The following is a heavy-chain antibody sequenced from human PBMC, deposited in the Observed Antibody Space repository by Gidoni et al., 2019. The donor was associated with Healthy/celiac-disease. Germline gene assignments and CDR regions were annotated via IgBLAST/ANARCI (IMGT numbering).Heavy chain of an antibody. CDR3: VKPYSPRGCRGLGLSQFDY. D-gene: IGHD4-4*01. V-gene: IGHV3-64D*06. Sequence: EVQLVESGGGLVQPAGSLRLSCSAYGFTFSSYAMHWVRQAPGKGLEYVSAISSNGGSTYYADSVKGRFTISRDNSKNTLYLQMSSLRAEDTALYYCVKPYSPRGCRGLGLSQFDYWGQGTLVTVSS. CDR1: GFTFSSYA. J-gene: IGHJ4*02. CDR2: ISSNGGST.